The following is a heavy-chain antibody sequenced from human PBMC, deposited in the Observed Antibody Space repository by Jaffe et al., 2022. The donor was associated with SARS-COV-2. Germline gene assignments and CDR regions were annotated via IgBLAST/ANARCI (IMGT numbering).Heavy chain of an antibody. Sequence: QVQLVQSGAEVKKPGASVKVSCKASGYTFTSYGISWVRQAPGQGLEWMGWISAYNGNTNYAQKLQGRVTMTTDTSTSTAYMELRSLRSDDTAVYYCASYCGGDCYTDTDAFDIWGQGTMVTVSS. D-gene: IGHD2-21*02. CDR1: GYTFTSYG. V-gene: IGHV1-18*01. J-gene: IGHJ3*02. CDR3: ASYCGGDCYTDTDAFDI. CDR2: ISAYNGNT.